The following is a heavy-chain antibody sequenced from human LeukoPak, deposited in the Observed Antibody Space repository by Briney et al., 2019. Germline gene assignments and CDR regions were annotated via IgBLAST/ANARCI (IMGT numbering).Heavy chain of an antibody. CDR2: ISSSSSTI. CDR1: GFTFSSFS. V-gene: IGHV3-48*04. D-gene: IGHD3-10*01. Sequence: GGSLRLSCAASGFTFSSFSMNWVRQAPGKGLEWVSYISSSSSTIYYADSVKGRFTISRDNAKNSLYLQMNSLRAEDTAVYYCARDSYGSGSYYRIDYWGQGTLVTVSS. J-gene: IGHJ4*02. CDR3: ARDSYGSGSYYRIDY.